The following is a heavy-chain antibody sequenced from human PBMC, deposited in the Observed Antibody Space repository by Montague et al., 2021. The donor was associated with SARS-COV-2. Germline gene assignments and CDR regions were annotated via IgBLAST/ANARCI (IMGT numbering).Heavy chain of an antibody. Sequence: SETLSLTCKVSGDSITTTTYYWVWICQPPGKGLEWIGSINYSGSTFYNPSLKSRLSMSMDTSTNQFSLRLTSMTAADTAIYYCVRRGGTYYYGSGSFDPWGQGTLVAVSS. CDR1: GDSITTTTYY. CDR2: INYSGST. V-gene: IGHV4-39*01. J-gene: IGHJ5*02. D-gene: IGHD3-10*01. CDR3: VRRGGTYYYGSGSFDP.